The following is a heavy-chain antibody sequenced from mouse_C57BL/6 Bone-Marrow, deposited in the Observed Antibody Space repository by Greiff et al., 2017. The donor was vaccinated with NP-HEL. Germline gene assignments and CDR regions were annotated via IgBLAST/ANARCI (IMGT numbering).Heavy chain of an antibody. CDR3: VATVVAREAMDY. J-gene: IGHJ4*01. CDR1: GYTFTSYW. D-gene: IGHD1-1*01. CDR2: IYPGSGST. V-gene: IGHV1-55*01. Sequence: QVQLQQSGAELVKPGASVKMSCKASGYTFTSYWITWVKQRPGQGLEWIGDIYPGSGSTNYNEKFKSKATLTVDTSSSTAYMQLSSLTSEDSAVYYCVATVVAREAMDYGGQGTSVTVSS.